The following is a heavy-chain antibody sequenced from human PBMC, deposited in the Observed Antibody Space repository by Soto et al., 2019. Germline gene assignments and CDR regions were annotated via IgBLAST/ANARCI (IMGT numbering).Heavy chain of an antibody. J-gene: IGHJ4*02. CDR1: GFTFSTYA. Sequence: EVQLLESGGGLVQPGGSLRLSCAASGFTFSTYAMSWVRQAPRQGLEWVSAISGNGGDYTYYADSVKGRFTISSDNSKNTLYLQMNSLRAEDTAVYYCVPLCRYCSTTTPSWGQGTLVTVSS. V-gene: IGHV3-23*01. D-gene: IGHD2-2*01. CDR2: ISGNGGDYT. CDR3: VPLCRYCSTTTPS.